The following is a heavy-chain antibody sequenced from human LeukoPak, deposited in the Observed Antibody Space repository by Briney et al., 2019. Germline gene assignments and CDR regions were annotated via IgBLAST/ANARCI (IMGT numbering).Heavy chain of an antibody. CDR3: AKDIDYMGYFDY. V-gene: IGHV3-43*02. D-gene: IGHD4-11*01. J-gene: IGHJ4*02. Sequence: GGSLRLSCAASGFTFSSYSMNWVRQAPGKGLEWVSLISGDGGSTYYADSVKGRFTISRDNSKNSLYLQMNSLRTEDTALYYCAKDIDYMGYFDYWGQGTLVTVSS. CDR1: GFTFSSYS. CDR2: ISGDGGST.